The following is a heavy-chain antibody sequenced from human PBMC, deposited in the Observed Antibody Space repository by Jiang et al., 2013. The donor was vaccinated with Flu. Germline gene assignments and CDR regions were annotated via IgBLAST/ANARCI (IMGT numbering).Heavy chain of an antibody. CDR1: GYTFTGYY. D-gene: IGHD3-22*01. V-gene: IGHV1-2*06. CDR2: INPNSGGT. J-gene: IGHJ4*02. CDR3: AREHSYDSSGYYYVDTPPQTQYYFDY. Sequence: SVKVSCKASGYTFTGYYMHWVRQAPGQGLEWMGRINPNSGGTNYAQKFQGRVTMTRDTSISTAYMELSRLRSDDTAVYYCAREHSYDSSGYYYVDTPPQTQYYFDYWGQGTLVTVSS.